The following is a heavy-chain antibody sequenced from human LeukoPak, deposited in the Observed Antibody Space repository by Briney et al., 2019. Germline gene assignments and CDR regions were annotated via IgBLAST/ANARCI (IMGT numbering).Heavy chain of an antibody. CDR2: ISSSSSYI. CDR1: GFTFSSYS. J-gene: IGHJ6*02. D-gene: IGHD2-2*01. V-gene: IGHV3-21*01. CDR3: ARVNTIVVVPAAHYYYGMDV. Sequence: GSLRLSCAASGFTFSSYSMNWVRQAPGKGLEWVSSISSSSSYIYYADSVKGRFTISRDNAKNSLYLQMNSLRAEDTAVYYCARVNTIVVVPAAHYYYGMDVWGQGTTVTVSS.